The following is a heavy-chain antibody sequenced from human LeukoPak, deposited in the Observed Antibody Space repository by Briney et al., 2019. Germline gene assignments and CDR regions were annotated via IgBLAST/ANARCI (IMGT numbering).Heavy chain of an antibody. Sequence: GGSLRLSCAASGFMFSHNAMTWVRQAPGKGLEWLSSISAGGSSTYYADSVKGRFTISRDNSKSTMSLQMNSLRAEDTAVYYCAIRDPADLVAYWGQGTLVTVSS. CDR3: AIRDPADLVAY. D-gene: IGHD2-21*01. CDR1: GFMFSHNA. CDR2: ISAGGSST. V-gene: IGHV3-23*01. J-gene: IGHJ4*02.